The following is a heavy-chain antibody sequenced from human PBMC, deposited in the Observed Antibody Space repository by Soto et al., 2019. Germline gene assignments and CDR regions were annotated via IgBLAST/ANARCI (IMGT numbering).Heavy chain of an antibody. CDR2: INHSAST. CDR1: GGSFSGYY. J-gene: IGHJ4*02. V-gene: IGHV4-34*01. Sequence: LSLTCAVYGGSFSGYYLSWIRQPPGKGLEWIGEINHSASTNYNPSLKSRVTISVDTFKNQFSLKLSSVTAADTAVYYCARARWVQLWTIDYWGQGTLVTVSS. D-gene: IGHD5-18*01. CDR3: ARARWVQLWTIDY.